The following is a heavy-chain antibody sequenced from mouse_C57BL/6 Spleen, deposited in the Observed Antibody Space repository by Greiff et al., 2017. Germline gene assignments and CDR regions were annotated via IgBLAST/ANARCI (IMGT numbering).Heavy chain of an antibody. V-gene: IGHV1-82*01. Sequence: QVQLKQSGPELVKPGASVKISCKASGYAFSSSWMNWVKQRPGTGLEWIGRIYPGDGDTNYNGKFKGKATLTADKSSSTAYMQLSSLTSEDSAVYFCAREGYYPFAYWGQGTLVTVAA. CDR3: AREGYYPFAY. J-gene: IGHJ3*01. CDR1: GYAFSSSW. CDR2: IYPGDGDT. D-gene: IGHD2-3*01.